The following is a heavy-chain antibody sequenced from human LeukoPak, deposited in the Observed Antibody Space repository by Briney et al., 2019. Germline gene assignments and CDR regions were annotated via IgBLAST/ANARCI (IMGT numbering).Heavy chain of an antibody. CDR3: AKDRYYGSGSYLSYYYGMDV. D-gene: IGHD3-10*01. V-gene: IGHV3-23*01. Sequence: PGGSLRLSCAASGFTFSNYAMSWVRQAPGKGLEWVSALSGSGGITYYADSVKGRFTISRDNSKNTLYLQMNSLRAEDTAVYYCAKDRYYGSGSYLSYYYGMDVWGQGTTVTVSS. CDR2: LSGSGGIT. CDR1: GFTFSNYA. J-gene: IGHJ6*02.